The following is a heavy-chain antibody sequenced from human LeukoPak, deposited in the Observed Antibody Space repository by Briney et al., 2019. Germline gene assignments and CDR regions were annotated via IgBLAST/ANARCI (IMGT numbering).Heavy chain of an antibody. J-gene: IGHJ4*02. CDR2: IYTSGST. CDR3: ARYQNKAPMGGFDY. D-gene: IGHD2-2*01. V-gene: IGHV4-61*02. CDR1: GGSISSGGYY. Sequence: SETLSLTCTVSGGSISSGGYYWSWIRQPAGKGLEWIGRIYTSGSTNYNPSLKSRVTMSVDTSKNQFSLKLSSVTAADTAVYYRARYQNKAPMGGFDYWGQGTLVTVSS.